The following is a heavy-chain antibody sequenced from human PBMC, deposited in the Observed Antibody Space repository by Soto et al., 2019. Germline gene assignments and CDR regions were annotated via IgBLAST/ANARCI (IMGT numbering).Heavy chain of an antibody. D-gene: IGHD6-19*01. Sequence: ASVKVSCKASGYTFTSYAMHWVRQAPGQRLEWMGWINAGNGNTKYSQKSQGRVTITRDTSASTAYMELSSLRSEDTAVYYCAGGPYSSGQYYFDYSGQGTLVTVSS. CDR2: INAGNGNT. V-gene: IGHV1-3*01. CDR1: GYTFTSYA. J-gene: IGHJ4*02. CDR3: AGGPYSSGQYYFDY.